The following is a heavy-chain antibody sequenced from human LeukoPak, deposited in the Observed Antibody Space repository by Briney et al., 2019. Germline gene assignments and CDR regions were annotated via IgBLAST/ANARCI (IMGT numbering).Heavy chain of an antibody. CDR3: GRGYGPNSSGWDS. V-gene: IGHV4-59*01. CDR1: GGSISSNY. D-gene: IGHD6-19*01. J-gene: IGHJ4*02. Sequence: SETLSLTRTVSGGSISSNYWSWIRQPPGKGLEWIGYIYDSGSTNYNPSLKSRVTITVDTSKNQFSLKLTSVTAADTAVYYCGRGYGPNSSGWDSWGQGTLVTVSS. CDR2: IYDSGST.